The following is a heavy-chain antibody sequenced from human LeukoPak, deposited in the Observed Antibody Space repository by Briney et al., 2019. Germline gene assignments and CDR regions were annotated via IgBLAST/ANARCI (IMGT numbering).Heavy chain of an antibody. CDR1: GFTFSSYG. CDR2: IRYDGSNK. V-gene: IGHV3-33*01. J-gene: IGHJ4*02. CDR3: ARDRDWNYVFDY. Sequence: GRSLRLSCAASGFTFSSYGMHWVRQAPGKGLEWVAVIRYDGSNKYYADSVKGRFTISRDNSKNTLYLQMNSLRAEDTAVYYCARDRDWNYVFDYWGQGTLVTVSS. D-gene: IGHD1-7*01.